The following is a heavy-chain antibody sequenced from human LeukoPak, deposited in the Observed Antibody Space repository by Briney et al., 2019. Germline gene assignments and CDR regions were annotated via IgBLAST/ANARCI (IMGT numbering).Heavy chain of an antibody. J-gene: IGHJ4*02. V-gene: IGHV4-39*07. CDR1: GGSISSSSYY. D-gene: IGHD6-19*01. CDR3: ARGGLAVAGSLPYYFDY. Sequence: SETLSLTCTVSGGSISSSSYYWGWIRQPPGKGLEWIGSIYYSGSTYYNPSLKSRVTISVDTSKNQFSLKLSSVTAADTAVYYCARGGLAVAGSLPYYFDYWGQGTLVTVSS. CDR2: IYYSGST.